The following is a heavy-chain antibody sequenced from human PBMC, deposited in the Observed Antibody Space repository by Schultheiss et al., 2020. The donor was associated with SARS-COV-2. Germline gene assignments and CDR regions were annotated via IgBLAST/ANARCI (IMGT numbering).Heavy chain of an antibody. Sequence: GGSLRLSCAASGFTFSSYAMHWVRQAPGKGLEWVAVIWYDGSNKYYADSVKGRFTISRDNSKNTLYLQMNSLRAEDTAVYYCARSIAVADDAFDIWGQGTMVTVSS. CDR2: IWYDGSNK. V-gene: IGHV3-30*07. CDR3: ARSIAVADDAFDI. D-gene: IGHD6-19*01. J-gene: IGHJ3*02. CDR1: GFTFSSYA.